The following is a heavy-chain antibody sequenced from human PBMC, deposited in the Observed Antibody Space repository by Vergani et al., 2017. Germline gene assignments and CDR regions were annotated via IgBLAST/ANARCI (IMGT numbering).Heavy chain of an antibody. CDR1: GFTFGDYA. V-gene: IGHV3-49*03. CDR3: ASFIAAAGPGFDP. Sequence: EVQLVESGGGLVQPGGSLRLSCTASGFTFGDYAMSWFRQAPGKGLEWVGFIRSKAYGGTTEYAASVKGRFTISRDNAKNSLYLQMNSLRAEDTAVYYCASFIAAAGPGFDPWGQGTLVTVSS. CDR2: IRSKAYGGTT. D-gene: IGHD6-13*01. J-gene: IGHJ5*02.